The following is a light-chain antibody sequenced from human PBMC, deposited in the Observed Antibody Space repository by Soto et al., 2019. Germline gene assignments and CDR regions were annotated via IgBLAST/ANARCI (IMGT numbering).Light chain of an antibody. CDR2: EGT. CDR3: CSYAHSDTHNYV. J-gene: IGLJ1*01. V-gene: IGLV2-23*01. CDR1: RXDXANDKF. Sequence: QSVLTQPASVSGSPGHSINVSCTGARXDXANDKFVSWYQHKQAKATKIITYEGTKRTSGVSDRFSPSNSGDQASLTISALQAQDAADYYCCSYAHSDTHNYVFGTGTKVTVL.